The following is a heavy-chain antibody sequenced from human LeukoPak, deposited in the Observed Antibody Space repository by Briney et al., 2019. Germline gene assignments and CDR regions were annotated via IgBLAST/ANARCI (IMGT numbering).Heavy chain of an antibody. CDR2: ISGSGGST. CDR3: AKDLVPAAISSWFDP. D-gene: IGHD2-2*01. Sequence: GGSLRLSCAASGFTFSSYAMSWVRQAPGKGLEWVSAISGSGGSTYYADSVKGRFTIPRDNSKNTLYLQMNSLRAEDTAVYYCAKDLVPAAISSWFDPWGQGTLVTVSS. J-gene: IGHJ5*02. V-gene: IGHV3-23*01. CDR1: GFTFSSYA.